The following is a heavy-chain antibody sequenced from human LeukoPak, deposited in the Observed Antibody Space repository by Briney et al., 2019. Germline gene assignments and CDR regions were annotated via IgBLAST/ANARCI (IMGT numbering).Heavy chain of an antibody. Sequence: GGSLRLSCAASGFTFSDYYMSWIRQAPGKGLEWVSYISSSGSTIYYAESVKGRFTISRDNAKNSLYLQMNSLRAEDTAVYYCARDPSLYYYDSRGYFDYWGQGTLVTVSS. V-gene: IGHV3-11*04. CDR1: GFTFSDYY. CDR3: ARDPSLYYYDSRGYFDY. J-gene: IGHJ4*02. D-gene: IGHD3-22*01. CDR2: ISSSGSTI.